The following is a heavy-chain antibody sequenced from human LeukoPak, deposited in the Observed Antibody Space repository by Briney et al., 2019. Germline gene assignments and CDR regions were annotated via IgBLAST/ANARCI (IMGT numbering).Heavy chain of an antibody. J-gene: IGHJ4*02. CDR2: TYFRSKWYN. CDR3: ARGPLSSSWTRTAFDY. Sequence: SQTLSLTCAISVDSVSSNSAAWNWIRQSPSRGLEWLGRTYFRSKWYNDYPVSVKSRITINPDTSKNQISLQLNSVTPEDTAVYYCARGPLSSSWTRTAFDYWGQGTLVTVSS. D-gene: IGHD6-13*01. CDR1: VDSVSSNSAA. V-gene: IGHV6-1*01.